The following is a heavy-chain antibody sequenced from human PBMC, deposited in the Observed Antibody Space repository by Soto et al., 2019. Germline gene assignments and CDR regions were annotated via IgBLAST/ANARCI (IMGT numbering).Heavy chain of an antibody. D-gene: IGHD1-26*01. CDR3: AKDAEWELPPYYLAY. CDR2: ISGSGGST. V-gene: IGHV3-23*01. Sequence: KGLEWVSAISGSGGSTYCADSVKGRFTISRDNSKNTLYLQMNSLRAEDTAVYYCAKDAEWELPPYYLAYRVHGSLVIVSS. J-gene: IGHJ4*01.